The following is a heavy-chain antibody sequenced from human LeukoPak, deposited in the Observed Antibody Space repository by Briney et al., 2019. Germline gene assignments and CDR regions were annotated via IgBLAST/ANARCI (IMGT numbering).Heavy chain of an antibody. CDR2: INHSGST. Sequence: PSETLSLTCAVYGGSFSGYYWSWIRQSPGKGLEWIGEINHSGSTNYNPSLKSRVTISVDTSKNQFSLKLSSVTAADTAVYYCASQSSGWSSLTYYYYGMDVWGQGTTVTVSS. V-gene: IGHV4-34*01. J-gene: IGHJ6*02. D-gene: IGHD6-19*01. CDR1: GGSFSGYY. CDR3: ASQSSGWSSLTYYYYGMDV.